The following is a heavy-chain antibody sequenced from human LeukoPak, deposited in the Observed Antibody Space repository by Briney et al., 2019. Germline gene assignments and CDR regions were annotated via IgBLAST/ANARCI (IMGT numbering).Heavy chain of an antibody. CDR1: GFTFSGYT. Sequence: GGSLRLSCAASGFTFSGYTINWVRQAPGKGLEWVSFITASSSSIYYADSLKGRFTISRDNAKNSLYLQMNSLSAEDTALYYCARTNLRGFDYWGQGTLVTVSS. CDR3: ARTNLRGFDY. D-gene: IGHD1-14*01. J-gene: IGHJ4*02. V-gene: IGHV3-48*01. CDR2: ITASSSSI.